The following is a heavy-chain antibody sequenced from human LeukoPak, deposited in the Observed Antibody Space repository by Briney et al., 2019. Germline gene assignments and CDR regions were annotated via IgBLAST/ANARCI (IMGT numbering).Heavy chain of an antibody. V-gene: IGHV3-7*01. CDR2: IKQDGSET. CDR3: ARGGLDGWIHLWPSSHFDY. CDR1: GFTFSSSW. J-gene: IGHJ4*02. D-gene: IGHD5-18*01. Sequence: GGSLRLSCAASGFTFSSSWMNWVRQAPGKGLVWVANIKQDGSETYYVDSVKGRFTNSRDNARNSLYLQMSSLRVEDTAVYYCARGGLDGWIHLWPSSHFDYWGQGTLVTVSS.